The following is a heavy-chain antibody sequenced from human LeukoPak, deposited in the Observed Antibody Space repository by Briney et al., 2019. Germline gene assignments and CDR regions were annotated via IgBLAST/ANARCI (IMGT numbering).Heavy chain of an antibody. CDR1: GGSISSSSYY. J-gene: IGHJ4*02. V-gene: IGHV4-39*07. Sequence: SETLSLTCTVSGGSISSSSYYWGWIRQPPGKGLEWIGSIYYSGSTYYNPSLKSRVTISVDTSKNQFSLKLSSVTAADTAVYYCARVGSGWYAFDYWGQGTLVTVSP. CDR2: IYYSGST. D-gene: IGHD6-19*01. CDR3: ARVGSGWYAFDY.